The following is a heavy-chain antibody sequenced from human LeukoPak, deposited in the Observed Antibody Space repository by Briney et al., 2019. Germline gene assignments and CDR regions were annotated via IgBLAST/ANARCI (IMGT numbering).Heavy chain of an antibody. Sequence: GGSLRLSCAASGFTFSSYSMNWVRQAPGKGLEWVSSISSSSSYIYYADSVKGRFTISRDNAKNSLYLQMNSLRAEDTAVYYCAGGCSSTSCYFYWFDPWGQGTLVTVSS. V-gene: IGHV3-21*01. CDR3: AGGCSSTSCYFYWFDP. CDR1: GFTFSSYS. CDR2: ISSSSSYI. D-gene: IGHD2-2*01. J-gene: IGHJ5*02.